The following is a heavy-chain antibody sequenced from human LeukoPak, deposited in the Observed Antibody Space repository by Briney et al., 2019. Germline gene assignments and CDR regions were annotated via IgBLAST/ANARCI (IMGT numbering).Heavy chain of an antibody. J-gene: IGHJ4*02. CDR3: ARFSSYYDSSGYSRYYFDY. D-gene: IGHD3-22*01. CDR2: IYTSGST. CDR1: GGSISSGSYY. Sequence: SQTLSLTCTASGGSISSGSYYWSWIRQPAGKGLEWIWRIYTSGSTNYNPSLKSRVTISVDTSKNQFSLKLSSVTAADTAVYYCARFSSYYDSSGYSRYYFDYWGQGTLVTVSS. V-gene: IGHV4-61*02.